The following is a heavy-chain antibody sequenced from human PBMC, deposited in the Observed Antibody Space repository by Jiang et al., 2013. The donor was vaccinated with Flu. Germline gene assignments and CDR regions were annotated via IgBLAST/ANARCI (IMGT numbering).Heavy chain of an antibody. V-gene: IGHV4-59*08. Sequence: LLKPSETLSLTCTVSGGSISYYYWSWIRQPPGKGLEWIGYSYHRGSTNNNPSLKSRVTISTDTSKNQFSLRLSSVTAADTAVYYCARGYPIAEQWLAFLDYWGQGTLVTVSS. CDR2: SYHRGST. J-gene: IGHJ4*02. CDR3: ARGYPIAEQWLAFLDY. CDR1: GGSISYYY. D-gene: IGHD6-19*01.